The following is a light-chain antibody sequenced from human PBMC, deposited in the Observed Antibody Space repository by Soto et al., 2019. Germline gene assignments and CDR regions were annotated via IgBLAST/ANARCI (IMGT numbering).Light chain of an antibody. CDR1: QRISTK. CDR2: AAS. Sequence: QMTPSPSSVSASVGHGGTITCLASQRISTKLAWYQQKPGKAPKLLIYAASSLQSGVPSRFSGSGSGTDFTLTISSLQPEDFAIYYCLQDNRESLSFGRGTRLDI. V-gene: IGKV1-12*01. J-gene: IGKJ5*01. CDR3: LQDNRESLS.